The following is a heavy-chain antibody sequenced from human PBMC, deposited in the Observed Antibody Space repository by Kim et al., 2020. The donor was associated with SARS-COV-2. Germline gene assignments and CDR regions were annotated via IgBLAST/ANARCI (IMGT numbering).Heavy chain of an antibody. Sequence: SETLSLTCTVSGGSISSSSYYWGWIRQPPGKGLEWIGSIYYSGSTYYNPSLKSRVTISVDTSKNQFSLKLSSVTAADTAVYYCARGVRSGSYYGGEGVKYWGQGTLVTVSS. J-gene: IGHJ4*02. CDR1: GGSISSSSYY. CDR2: IYYSGST. D-gene: IGHD1-26*01. V-gene: IGHV4-39*01. CDR3: ARGVRSGSYYGGEGVKY.